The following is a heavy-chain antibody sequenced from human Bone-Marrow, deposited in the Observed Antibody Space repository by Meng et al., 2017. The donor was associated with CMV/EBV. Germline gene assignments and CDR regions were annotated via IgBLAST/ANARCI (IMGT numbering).Heavy chain of an antibody. CDR3: ARGYLAAGIDYYYVMDV. D-gene: IGHD6-19*01. Sequence: GESLKISCAASGFTFSSYAMHWVRQAPGKGLEWVAVISYDGSNKYYADSVKGRFTISRDNSKNTLYLQMNSLRAEDTAVYYCARGYLAAGIDYYYVMDVWGQATTVTFSS. J-gene: IGHJ6*02. CDR1: GFTFSSYA. V-gene: IGHV3-30-3*01. CDR2: ISYDGSNK.